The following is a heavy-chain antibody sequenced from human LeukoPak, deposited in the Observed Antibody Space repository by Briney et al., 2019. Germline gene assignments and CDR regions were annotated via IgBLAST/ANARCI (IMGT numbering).Heavy chain of an antibody. CDR2: INSDGSST. J-gene: IGHJ6*02. D-gene: IGHD3-3*01. CDR3: AGDLRGFGVVPYYYGMDV. V-gene: IGHV3-74*01. CDR1: GFTFSSYW. Sequence: GGSLRLSCAASGFTFSSYWMHWVRQAPGKGLVWVSRINSDGSSTSYADSVKGRFTISRDNAKNTLYLQMNSLRAEDTAVYYCAGDLRGFGVVPYYYGMDVWGQGTTVTVSS.